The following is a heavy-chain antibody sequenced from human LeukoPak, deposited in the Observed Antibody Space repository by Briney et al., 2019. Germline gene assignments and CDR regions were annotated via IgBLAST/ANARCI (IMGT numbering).Heavy chain of an antibody. CDR3: ARVPSYYDFWSGQPEYYFDY. D-gene: IGHD3-3*01. CDR2: VSTCSNYI. CDR1: GFTFSSYS. V-gene: IGHV3-21*01. J-gene: IGHJ4*02. Sequence: GGSLRLSCTASGFTFSSYSLNWVRQAPGKGLEWVSSVSTCSNYIYYADSVKGRFTISRDNHKNSLYLQMNTLRAEDTAVYYCARVPSYYDFWSGQPEYYFDYWGQGTLVTVSA.